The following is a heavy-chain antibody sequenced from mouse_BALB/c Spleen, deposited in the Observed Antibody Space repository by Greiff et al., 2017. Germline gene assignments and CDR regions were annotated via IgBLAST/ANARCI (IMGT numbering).Heavy chain of an antibody. V-gene: IGHV5-17*02. CDR1: GFTFSSFG. J-gene: IGHJ3*01. CDR3: ARREYGNWFAY. Sequence: DVMLVESGGGLVQPGGSRKLSCAASGFTFSSFGMHWVRQAPEKGLEWVAYISSGSSTIYYADTVKGRFTISRDNPKNTLFLQMTSLRSEDTAMYYCARREYGNWFAYWGQGTLVTVSA. D-gene: IGHD2-10*02. CDR2: ISSGSSTI.